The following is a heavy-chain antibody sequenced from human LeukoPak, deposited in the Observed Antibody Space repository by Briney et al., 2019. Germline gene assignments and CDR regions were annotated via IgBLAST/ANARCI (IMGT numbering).Heavy chain of an antibody. CDR2: INHSGST. CDR3: ARTLRGYSYGDAFDI. D-gene: IGHD5-18*01. J-gene: IGHJ3*02. CDR1: GGSFSGYY. Sequence: PSETLSLTCAVYGGSFSGYYWGWIRQPPGKGLEWIGEINHSGSTNYNPSLKSRVTISVDTSKNQFSLKLSSVTAADTAVYYCARTLRGYSYGDAFDIWGQGTMVTVSS. V-gene: IGHV4-34*01.